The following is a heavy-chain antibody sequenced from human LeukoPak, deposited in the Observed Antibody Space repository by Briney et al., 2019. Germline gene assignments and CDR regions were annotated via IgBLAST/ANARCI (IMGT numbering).Heavy chain of an antibody. Sequence: ASVKVSCKASGGTFSSYAISWVRQAPGQGLEWMGGIIPIFGTANYAQKFQGRVTITADKSTSTAYMELSSLRSEDTAVYYCARDGSSSWYFDYWGQGTLVTVSS. D-gene: IGHD6-13*01. CDR3: ARDGSSSWYFDY. CDR2: IIPIFGTA. V-gene: IGHV1-69*06. CDR1: GGTFSSYA. J-gene: IGHJ4*02.